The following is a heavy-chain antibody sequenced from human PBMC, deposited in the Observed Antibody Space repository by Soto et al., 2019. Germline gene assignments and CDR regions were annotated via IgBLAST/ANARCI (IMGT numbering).Heavy chain of an antibody. D-gene: IGHD1-1*01. V-gene: IGHV3-73*01. CDR3: TSFRNDYNYYYYMDV. J-gene: IGHJ6*03. Sequence: GGSLRLSCAASGFTFSGSAMHWVRQASGKGLEWVGRIRSKANNYATAYAASVKGRFTISRDDSKNTAYLQMNGLKTEDTAVYYCTSFRNDYNYYYYMDVWGKGTTVTVSS. CDR1: GFTFSGSA. CDR2: IRSKANNYAT.